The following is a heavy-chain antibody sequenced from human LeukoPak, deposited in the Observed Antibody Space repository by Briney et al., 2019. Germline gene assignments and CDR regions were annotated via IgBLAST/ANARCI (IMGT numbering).Heavy chain of an antibody. V-gene: IGHV4-61*02. CDR2: IYSSGST. J-gene: IGHJ4*02. CDR1: GGSISSETYY. D-gene: IGHD2/OR15-2a*01. Sequence: SETLSLTCTVSGGSISSETYYWSWIRQPAGKGLEWIGRIYSSGSTDYNPSLKSRVTISVDTSRNQFSLDLSSVTAADTAVYYCARNSMRGNPFDYWGQGTLVTVSS. CDR3: ARNSMRGNPFDY.